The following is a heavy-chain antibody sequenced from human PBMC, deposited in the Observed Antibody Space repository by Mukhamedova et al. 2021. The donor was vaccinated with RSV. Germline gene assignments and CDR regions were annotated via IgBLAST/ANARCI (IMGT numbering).Heavy chain of an antibody. CDR1: SYA. J-gene: IGHJ4*02. CDR3: ARERGDYQLLIGDFDY. D-gene: IGHD1-7*01. CDR2: ISYNGNFE. Sequence: SYAMHWVRQTPGKGLEWVAVISYNGNFEYYVDSVKGRFTISRDNSKNTVYLQMNNLRRDDTAIYYCARERGDYQLLIGDFDYWGPG. V-gene: IGHV3-30*01.